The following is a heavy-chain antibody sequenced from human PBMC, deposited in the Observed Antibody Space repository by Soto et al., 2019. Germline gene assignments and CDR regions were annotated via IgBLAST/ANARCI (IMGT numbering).Heavy chain of an antibody. D-gene: IGHD6-19*01. V-gene: IGHV3-74*01. J-gene: IGHJ4*02. CDR1: GFTFRSHG. CDR2: INGDGSTT. CDR3: ARGYSSGPDS. Sequence: GGSLRLSCAASGFTFRSHGMSWIRQAPGKGLVWVARINGDGSTTTYADSVQGRFTISRANARNTLYLHLSSLRPEDTALYYCARGYSSGPDSWGQGTLVTVSS.